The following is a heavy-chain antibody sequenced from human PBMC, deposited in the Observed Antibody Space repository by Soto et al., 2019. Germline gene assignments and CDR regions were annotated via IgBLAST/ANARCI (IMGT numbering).Heavy chain of an antibody. CDR2: IYYTGST. J-gene: IGHJ4*02. CDR1: GGSVSSGSYY. CDR3: ARGEAMGYFDY. V-gene: IGHV4-61*01. Sequence: QVQLQESGPGLVKPSETLSLTCTVSGGSVSSGSYYWSWIRQPPGKGLEWIGYIYYTGSTNYNPSLKSRDTISVDTSKNQFSLKLSSVTAADTAVYYCARGEAMGYFDYWGQGTLVTVSS. D-gene: IGHD5-18*01.